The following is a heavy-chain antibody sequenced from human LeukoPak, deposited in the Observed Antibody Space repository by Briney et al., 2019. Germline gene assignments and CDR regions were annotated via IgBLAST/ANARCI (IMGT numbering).Heavy chain of an antibody. CDR3: ARGTSSSWYGY. Sequence: PSETLSLTCAVYGGSFSGYYSSWIRQPPGKGLEWIGEINHSGSTNYNPSLKSRVTISVDTSKNQFSLKLSSVTAADTAVYYCARGTSSSWYGYWGQGTLVTVSS. CDR1: GGSFSGYY. J-gene: IGHJ4*02. D-gene: IGHD6-13*01. V-gene: IGHV4-34*01. CDR2: INHSGST.